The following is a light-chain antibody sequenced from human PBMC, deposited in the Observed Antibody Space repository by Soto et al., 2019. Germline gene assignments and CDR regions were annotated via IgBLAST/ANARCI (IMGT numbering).Light chain of an antibody. CDR3: SSYAGSNIFV. Sequence: QSVLTQPPSASGSPGQSVTISCTGTSSDVGGYNYVSWYQQHPGKAPKLMISEVSERPSGVPDRFSASKSGNTASLTVSGLQAEDEADYYCSSYAGSNIFVFGTGTKLTVL. V-gene: IGLV2-8*01. CDR1: SSDVGGYNY. J-gene: IGLJ1*01. CDR2: EVS.